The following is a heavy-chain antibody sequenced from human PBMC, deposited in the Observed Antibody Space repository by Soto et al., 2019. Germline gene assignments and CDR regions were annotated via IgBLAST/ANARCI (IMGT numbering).Heavy chain of an antibody. D-gene: IGHD2-21*01. CDR3: ARDWGACTPGECYSHGFDL. CDR2: SWHDGRHL. V-gene: IGHV3-33*01. Sequence: QEQLVESGGGTVQPGGSLRLSCAVSGFTLDTYGMHWVRQAAGQGLEWVAVSWHDGRHLDYADSVRGRFTVFRDDSKNALVLEMTGLRGDDSAVYFCARDWGACTPGECYSHGFDLWGQGTLVTVSS. J-gene: IGHJ3*01. CDR1: GFTLDTYG.